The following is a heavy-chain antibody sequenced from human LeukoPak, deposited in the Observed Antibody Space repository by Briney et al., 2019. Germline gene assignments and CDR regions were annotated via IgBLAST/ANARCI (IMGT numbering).Heavy chain of an antibody. CDR2: IYYSGST. D-gene: IGHD2-2*01. CDR3: ATVVPAPKYFQH. J-gene: IGHJ1*01. Sequence: SETLSLTCTVSGGSISSYYWSWIRQPPGKGLEWIGYIYYSGSTNYNPSLKSRVTISVDTSKNQFSLKLSSVTAADTAVYYCATVVPAPKYFQHWGQGTLVTVSS. V-gene: IGHV4-59*01. CDR1: GGSISSYY.